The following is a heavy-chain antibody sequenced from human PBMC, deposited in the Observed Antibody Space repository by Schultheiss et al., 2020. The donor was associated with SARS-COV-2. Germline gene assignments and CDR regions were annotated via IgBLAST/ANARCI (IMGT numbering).Heavy chain of an antibody. Sequence: GGSLRLSCAVSGFTVSNNYMTWVRQAPGKGLEWVSLIYSGGFTYYADSVKGRFTISRDNAKNSLYLQMNSLRAEDTAVYYCARDRGNYYDSSGYYYGPLDYWGQGTLVTVSS. CDR3: ARDRGNYYDSSGYYYGPLDY. CDR2: IYSGGFT. V-gene: IGHV3-53*01. CDR1: GFTVSNNY. D-gene: IGHD3-22*01. J-gene: IGHJ4*02.